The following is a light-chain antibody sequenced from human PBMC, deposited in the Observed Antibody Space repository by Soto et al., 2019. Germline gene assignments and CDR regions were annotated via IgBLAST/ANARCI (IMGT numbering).Light chain of an antibody. CDR1: SSDVGGYNY. J-gene: IGLJ3*02. CDR2: EVT. Sequence: QSVLTQPASVSGSPGQSITISCTGTSSDVGGYNYVSWYQQHPGKAPKLIIYEVTHRPSGVSSRFYGSGSGNTASLTISGLQAEYEADYYCKSRTTRNTLVFGGGTKVTVL. V-gene: IGLV2-14*01. CDR3: KSRTTRNTLV.